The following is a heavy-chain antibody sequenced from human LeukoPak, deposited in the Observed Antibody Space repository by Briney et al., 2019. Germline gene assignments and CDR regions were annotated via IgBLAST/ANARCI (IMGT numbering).Heavy chain of an antibody. CDR1: GGTFSSYA. Sequence: SVKVSCKASGGTFSSYAISWVRQAPGQGLEWMGGIIPIFGTANYAQKFQGRVTITADESTSTAYMELSRLRSDDTAVYYCARDLKIITGTTRGIWGQGTMVTVSS. D-gene: IGHD1-20*01. J-gene: IGHJ3*02. CDR2: IIPIFGTA. V-gene: IGHV1-69*13. CDR3: ARDLKIITGTTRGI.